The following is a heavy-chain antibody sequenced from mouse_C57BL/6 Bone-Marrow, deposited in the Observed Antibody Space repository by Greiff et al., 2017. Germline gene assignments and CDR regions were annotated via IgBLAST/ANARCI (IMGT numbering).Heavy chain of an antibody. Sequence: EVKLVESGAELVRPGASVKLSCTASGFNIKDDYMHWVKQRPEQGLEWIGWIDPENGDTEYASKFQGKATITADTSSNTAYLQLSRLTSEDTAVYYCTTITTVVYWYFDVWGTGTTVTVSS. V-gene: IGHV14-4*01. CDR3: TTITTVVYWYFDV. CDR2: IDPENGDT. D-gene: IGHD1-1*01. J-gene: IGHJ1*03. CDR1: GFNIKDDY.